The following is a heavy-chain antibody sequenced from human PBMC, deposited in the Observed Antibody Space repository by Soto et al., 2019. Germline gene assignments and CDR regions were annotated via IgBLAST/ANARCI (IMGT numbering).Heavy chain of an antibody. CDR2: IYFNGNT. J-gene: IGHJ3*02. V-gene: IGHV4-39*01. CDR3: ARRTNYYDSSGYSLDASDI. CDR1: GGSVSSTSYY. D-gene: IGHD3-22*01. Sequence: PSETLSLTCNVSGGSVSSTSYYWGWIRQSPGKGLEWIANIYFNGNTYYNPSLKSRVTISLDTSKNQFSLNLTSVTAADTAVYYCARRTNYYDSSGYSLDASDIWGQGTLVTLSS.